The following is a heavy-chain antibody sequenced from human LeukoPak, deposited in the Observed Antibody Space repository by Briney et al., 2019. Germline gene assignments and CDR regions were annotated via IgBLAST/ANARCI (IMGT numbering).Heavy chain of an antibody. CDR1: GYTFTSYY. J-gene: IGHJ4*02. Sequence: ASVKVSCKASGYTFTSYYMHWVRQAPGQGLEWMGIINPSGGSTSYAQKFQGRVTMTRDTSTSTVYMELSSLRSEDTAVYYCARDGPAGFNIVVVPAQFDYWGQGTLVTVSS. CDR3: ARDGPAGFNIVVVPAQFDY. CDR2: INPSGGST. V-gene: IGHV1-46*01. D-gene: IGHD2-2*01.